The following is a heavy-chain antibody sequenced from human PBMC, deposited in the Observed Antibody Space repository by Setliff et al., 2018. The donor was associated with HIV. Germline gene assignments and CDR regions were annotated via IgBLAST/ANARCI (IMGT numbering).Heavy chain of an antibody. D-gene: IGHD6-19*01. Sequence: SETLSLTCTVSGGSIYSRGFFWGWVRQPLGKGLEWIGSISYRGENHYNPSFMSRVAISADTSKNQYSLNLRSVTASDTAVYYCARDSGWWQIDYWGQGTLVTVSS. J-gene: IGHJ4*02. CDR2: ISYRGEN. CDR1: GGSIYSRGFF. CDR3: ARDSGWWQIDY. V-gene: IGHV4-39*02.